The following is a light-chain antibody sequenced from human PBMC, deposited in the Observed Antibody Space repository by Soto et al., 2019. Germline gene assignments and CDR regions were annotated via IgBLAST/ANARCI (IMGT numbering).Light chain of an antibody. CDR3: QQLNSYPLT. CDR1: QGISSY. J-gene: IGKJ4*01. V-gene: IGKV1-9*01. Sequence: DIQLTQCPSFLSASVRDRVTITCRASQGISSYLAWYQQKPGKAPKLLIYAASTLQSGVPSRFSGSGSGTEFTLTISSLQPEDFATYYCQQLNSYPLTFGGGTKVEIK. CDR2: AAS.